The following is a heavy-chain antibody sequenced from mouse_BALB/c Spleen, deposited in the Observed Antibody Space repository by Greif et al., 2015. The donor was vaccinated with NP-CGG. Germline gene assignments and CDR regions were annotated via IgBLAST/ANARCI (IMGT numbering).Heavy chain of an antibody. CDR3: ARLPSLRYQFAY. CDR1: GFTFSSFG. D-gene: IGHD1-1*01. V-gene: IGHV5-17*02. CDR2: ISSGSSTI. Sequence: EVMLVESGGGLVQPGGSRKLSCAASGFTFSSFGMHWVRQAPEKGLEWVAYISSGSSTIYYADTVKGRFTISRDNPKNTLFLQMTSLRSEDTAMYYCARLPSLRYQFAYWGQGTLVTVSA. J-gene: IGHJ3*01.